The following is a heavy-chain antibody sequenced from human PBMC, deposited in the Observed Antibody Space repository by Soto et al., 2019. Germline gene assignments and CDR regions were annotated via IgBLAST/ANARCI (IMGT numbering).Heavy chain of an antibody. CDR1: GGSFSGYY. D-gene: IGHD3-22*01. CDR2: INHSGST. V-gene: IGHV4-34*01. J-gene: IGHJ5*02. Sequence: SETLSLTCAVYGGSFSGYYWSWIRQPPGKGLEWIGEINHSGSTNYNPSLKSRVTISVDTSKNQFSLKLSSVTAADTAVYYCARGRGYYYDSSGYSGRNWFDPWGQGTLVTVSS. CDR3: ARGRGYYYDSSGYSGRNWFDP.